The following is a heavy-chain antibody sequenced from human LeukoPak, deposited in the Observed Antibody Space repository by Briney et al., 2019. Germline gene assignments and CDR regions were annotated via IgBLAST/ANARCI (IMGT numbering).Heavy chain of an antibody. J-gene: IGHJ4*02. CDR1: GFTFSSYG. CDR2: ISYDGSNK. D-gene: IGHD3-22*01. V-gene: IGHV3-30*18. Sequence: GGSLRLSCAASGFTFSSYGMHWVRQAPGKGLEWVAVISYDGSNKYYADSVKGRFTISRDNSKNTLYLQMNSLRAEGTAVYYCAKEKLGYDSSGYYYYYFDYWGQGTLVTVSS. CDR3: AKEKLGYDSSGYYYYYFDY.